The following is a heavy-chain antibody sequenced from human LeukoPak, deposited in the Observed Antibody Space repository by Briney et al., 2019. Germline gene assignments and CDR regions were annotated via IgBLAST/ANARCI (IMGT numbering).Heavy chain of an antibody. D-gene: IGHD3-22*01. CDR2: INHSGST. J-gene: IGHJ4*02. CDR1: GGSFSGYY. Sequence: PSETLSLTCAVYGGSFSGYYWSRIRQPPGKGLEWIGEINHSGSTNYNPSLKSRVTISVDTSKNQFSLKLSSVTAADTAVYYCARDAYYYDSSGYPFDYWGQGTLVTVSS. CDR3: ARDAYYYDSSGYPFDY. V-gene: IGHV4-34*01.